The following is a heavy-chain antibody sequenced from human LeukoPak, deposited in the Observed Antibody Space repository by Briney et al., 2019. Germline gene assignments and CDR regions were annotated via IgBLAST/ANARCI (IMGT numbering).Heavy chain of an antibody. J-gene: IGHJ6*02. CDR1: GFTFSSYE. CDR3: ARGARAHTGHPYYYGMDV. CDR2: ISGSGGST. V-gene: IGHV3-23*01. D-gene: IGHD4-17*01. Sequence: GGSLRLSCAASGFTFSSYEMNWVRQAPGKGLEWVSAISGSGGSTYYADSVKGRFTISRDSAKNTLYLQMNSLRVEDTAVYYCARGARAHTGHPYYYGMDVWGQGTTVTVSS.